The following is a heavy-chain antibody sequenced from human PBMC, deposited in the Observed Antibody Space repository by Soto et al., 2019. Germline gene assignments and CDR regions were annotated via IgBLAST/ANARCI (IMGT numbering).Heavy chain of an antibody. CDR2: ISDSGDRT. Sequence: LRLSCAASGFTFSNYAMSWLRQPPGKGLEWVSAISDSGDRTYYADSVKGRFTISRDNSKNTLYLQMNSLRAEDSAVYYCVKERSGHSYADSWGQGTLVTVSS. CDR3: VKERSGHSYADS. J-gene: IGHJ4*02. D-gene: IGHD5-18*01. V-gene: IGHV3-23*01. CDR1: GFTFSNYA.